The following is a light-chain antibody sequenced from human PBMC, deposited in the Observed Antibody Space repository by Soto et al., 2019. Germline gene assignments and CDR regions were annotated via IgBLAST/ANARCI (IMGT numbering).Light chain of an antibody. J-gene: IGKJ4*01. CDR3: QQYNLYPLT. Sequence: DVQMTQSPSSLSASVGDRVTITCRASQDINSYLAWYQQKPGNAPKSLIYAASSLQTGVPSRFSGSEPGTDFTLTISNLQPEVSATYYCQQYNLYPLTFGGGTKGEIK. CDR2: AAS. CDR1: QDINSY. V-gene: IGKV1D-16*01.